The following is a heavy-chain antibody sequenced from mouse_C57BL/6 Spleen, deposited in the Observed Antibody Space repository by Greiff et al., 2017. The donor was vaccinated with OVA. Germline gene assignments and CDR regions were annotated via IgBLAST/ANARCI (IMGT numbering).Heavy chain of an antibody. Sequence: VQLQQPGAELVKPGASVKLSCKASGYTFTNYWMHWVKQRPGRGLEWIGRIDPNSGTTKYNEKFKSKATLTVDKPSSTAYMQLSSLTSEDSAVFYCARSRVYYDYDAFAYWGQGTLVTVSA. CDR2: IDPNSGTT. CDR3: ARSRVYYDYDAFAY. CDR1: GYTFTNYW. J-gene: IGHJ3*01. V-gene: IGHV1-72*01. D-gene: IGHD2-4*01.